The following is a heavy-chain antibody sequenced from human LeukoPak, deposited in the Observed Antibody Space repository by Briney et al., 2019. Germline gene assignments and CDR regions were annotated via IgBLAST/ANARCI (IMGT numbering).Heavy chain of an antibody. J-gene: IGHJ4*02. V-gene: IGHV3-66*02. CDR3: ARDRWVGGYDYFDY. CDR1: GFTVSSNY. CDR2: IYSGGST. D-gene: IGHD5-12*01. Sequence: GGSLRLSCAASGFTVSSNYMSWVRQAPGKGLEWVSVIYSGGSTYYADSVKGRFTISRDNSKNKLYLKMNSLRAEDTAVYYCARDRWVGGYDYFDYWGQGTLVTVSS.